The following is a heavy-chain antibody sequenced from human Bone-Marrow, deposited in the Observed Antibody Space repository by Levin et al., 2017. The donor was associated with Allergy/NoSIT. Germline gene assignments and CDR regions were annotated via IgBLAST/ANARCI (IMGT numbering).Heavy chain of an antibody. Sequence: ASVKVSCKASGYTFTGYYMHWVRQAPGQGLEWMGWINPNSGGTNYAQKFQGRVTMTRDTSISTAYMELSRLRSDDTAVYYCARVILPAAGTTDNWFDPWGQGTLVTVSS. CDR3: ARVILPAAGTTDNWFDP. D-gene: IGHD6-13*01. V-gene: IGHV1-2*02. CDR1: GYTFTGYY. CDR2: INPNSGGT. J-gene: IGHJ5*02.